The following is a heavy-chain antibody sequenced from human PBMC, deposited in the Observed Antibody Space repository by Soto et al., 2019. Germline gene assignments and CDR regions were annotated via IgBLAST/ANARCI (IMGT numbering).Heavy chain of an antibody. D-gene: IGHD4-17*01. CDR3: ARYGDYHYFYYYGMDV. J-gene: IGHJ6*02. Sequence: QVQLVQSGAEVKKPGSSVKVSCKASGDTFSSYAISWVRQAPGQGLEWMGGIIPIFGTANYAQKFQGRVTITADESTSTAYMELSSLRSEDTAVYYCARYGDYHYFYYYGMDVWGQGTTVTVSS. CDR2: IIPIFGTA. V-gene: IGHV1-69*01. CDR1: GDTFSSYA.